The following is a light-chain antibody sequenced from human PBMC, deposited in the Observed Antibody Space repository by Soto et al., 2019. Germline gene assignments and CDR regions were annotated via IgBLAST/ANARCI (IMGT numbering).Light chain of an antibody. Sequence: EIVMTQSPATLSVSPGERATLSCRASQSISSTVAWYQQKPGQAPRLLIHGASTRATGIPVRFSGSGSGTEFTLTISSLQSEDFAVYYCQQDNNWPPFTFGGGTKVEIK. CDR1: QSISST. CDR2: GAS. CDR3: QQDNNWPPFT. J-gene: IGKJ4*01. V-gene: IGKV3-15*01.